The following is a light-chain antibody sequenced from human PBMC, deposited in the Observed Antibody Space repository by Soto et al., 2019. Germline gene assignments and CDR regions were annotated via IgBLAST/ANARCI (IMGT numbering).Light chain of an antibody. Sequence: NVLTQSPATLSVSPWERATLSCRASQSVSSNLAWYQQKPGQAPRLLIYGASTRATGIPARFSGSGSGTEFTLTISSLQSEDFAVYYCQQYNNWPPITFGQGTRLEIK. V-gene: IGKV3-15*01. CDR3: QQYNNWPPIT. CDR1: QSVSSN. J-gene: IGKJ5*01. CDR2: GAS.